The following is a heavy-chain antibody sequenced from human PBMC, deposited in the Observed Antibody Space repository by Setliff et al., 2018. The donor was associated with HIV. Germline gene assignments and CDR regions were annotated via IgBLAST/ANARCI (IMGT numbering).Heavy chain of an antibody. D-gene: IGHD1-26*01. J-gene: IGHJ4*02. CDR2: INWNGGST. CDR1: GFTSSNYS. Sequence: SQTLACAASGFTSSNYSMSWVRQAPGKGLEWVSGINWNGGSTGYADSVKGRFTISRDNAKKSLFLTMRSLRVEDTAVYYCARDFWGGSYSSDYWGQGTMVTVSS. CDR3: ARDFWGGSYSSDY. V-gene: IGHV3-20*04.